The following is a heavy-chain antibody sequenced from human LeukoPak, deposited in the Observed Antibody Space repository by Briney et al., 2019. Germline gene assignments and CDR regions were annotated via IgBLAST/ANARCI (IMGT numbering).Heavy chain of an antibody. CDR2: ISFDGNNK. D-gene: IGHD3-10*01. CDR3: AKDGPRFGELQGDEYYFDH. CDR1: GFTFSSYA. Sequence: GGTLRLSCSASGFTFSSYALHWVRQAPGKGLEWVAVISFDGNNKYYADSAEGRFTISKDNSKNTVSLQMSSLRSDDTAMYYCAKDGPRFGELQGDEYYFDHWGQGTLVIVSS. V-gene: IGHV3-30*18. J-gene: IGHJ4*02.